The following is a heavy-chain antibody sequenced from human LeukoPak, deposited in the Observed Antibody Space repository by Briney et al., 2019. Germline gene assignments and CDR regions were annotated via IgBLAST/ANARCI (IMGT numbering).Heavy chain of an antibody. V-gene: IGHV4-34*01. CDR3: ARGHWYYRY. CDR2: INHSGST. Sequence: SETLSLTCTVSGGSISNYYWSWIRQPPGKGLEWIGEINHSGSTNYNPSLKSRVTISVDTSKNQFSLKLSSVTAADTAVYYCARGHWYYRYWGQGTLVTVSS. J-gene: IGHJ4*02. D-gene: IGHD3-16*01. CDR1: GGSISNYY.